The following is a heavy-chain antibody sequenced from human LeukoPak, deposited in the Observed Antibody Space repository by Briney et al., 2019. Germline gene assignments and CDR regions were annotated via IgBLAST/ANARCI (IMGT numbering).Heavy chain of an antibody. J-gene: IGHJ4*02. CDR2: IIPMFGTA. D-gene: IGHD6-6*01. CDR3: ARLITARPPYYFDC. Sequence: SVKVSCKASGGTFSSYAINWVRQAPGQGLEWMGKIIPMFGTAHYAQEFQGRVTITADKSTSTAYMELSSLRSEDTALYYCARLITARPPYYFDCWGQGTLVTVSS. CDR1: GGTFSSYA. V-gene: IGHV1-69*06.